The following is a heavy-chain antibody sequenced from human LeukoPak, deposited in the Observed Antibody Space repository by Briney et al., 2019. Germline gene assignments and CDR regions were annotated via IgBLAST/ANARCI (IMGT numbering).Heavy chain of an antibody. CDR1: GGSFSGYY. Sequence: SETLSLTCAVYGGSFSGYYWSWIRQPPGKGLEWIGEIHHSGSINYNPSLKSRVAISIDTSKNQFSLKVTSVTAADTAVYYCARGGGGWYLDYWGQGNLVTVSS. D-gene: IGHD6-19*01. CDR3: ARGGGGWYLDY. V-gene: IGHV4-34*01. CDR2: IHHSGSI. J-gene: IGHJ4*02.